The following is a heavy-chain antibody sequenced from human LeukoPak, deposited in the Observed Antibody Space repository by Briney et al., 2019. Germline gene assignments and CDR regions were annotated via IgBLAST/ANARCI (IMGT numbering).Heavy chain of an antibody. CDR2: ISSSSNYI. Sequence: GGSLRLSCAASGFTFSSYTMNWVRQAPGKGLEWVSSISSSSNYIYYADSVKGRFAISRDNAKNSLYLQMISLRAEDTAVYYCVRDCCNDGRDLWGQGTLVSVSS. CDR1: GFTFSSYT. D-gene: IGHD2-15*01. V-gene: IGHV3-21*01. CDR3: VRDCCNDGRDL. J-gene: IGHJ5*02.